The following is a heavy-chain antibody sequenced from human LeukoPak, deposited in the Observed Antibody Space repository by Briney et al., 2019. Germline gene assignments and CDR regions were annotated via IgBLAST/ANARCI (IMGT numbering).Heavy chain of an antibody. D-gene: IGHD5-18*01. CDR3: ARTTAMVTIFDY. Sequence: AASVKVSCTASGYTFTTYAMHWVRQAPGQRLEWMGWINAGNGNTKYSQKFQGRVTITRDASASTAYMELSSLRSEDTAVYYCARTTAMVTIFDYWGQGTLVTVSS. CDR2: INAGNGNT. J-gene: IGHJ4*02. CDR1: GYTFTTYA. V-gene: IGHV1-3*01.